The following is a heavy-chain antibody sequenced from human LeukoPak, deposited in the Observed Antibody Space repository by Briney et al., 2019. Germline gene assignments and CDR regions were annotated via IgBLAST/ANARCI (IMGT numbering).Heavy chain of an antibody. CDR2: INSDGSST. CDR3: ARVPTMIVDLWGYFDY. CDR1: GFTFSSYW. D-gene: IGHD3-22*01. J-gene: IGHJ4*02. V-gene: IGHV3-74*01. Sequence: GGSLRLSCAASGFTFSSYWMHWVRQAPGKGLVWVSRINSDGSSTSYADSVKGRFTISRDNAKNTLYLQMNSLRAEDTAVYYCARVPTMIVDLWGYFDYWGQGTLVTVSS.